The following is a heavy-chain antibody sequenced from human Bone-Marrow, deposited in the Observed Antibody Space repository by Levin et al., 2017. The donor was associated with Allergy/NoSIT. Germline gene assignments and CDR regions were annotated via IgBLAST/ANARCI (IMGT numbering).Heavy chain of an antibody. Sequence: NASETLSLTCTVSGDSISSFYWSWIRQPPGKGLEWIGYIYYTGSTNYNPSLKSRVTMSLDTSKNQFSLKLSSVTAADTAMYYCARWGIAAPGSHHRWFDPWGQGTLVTVSS. V-gene: IGHV4-59*01. CDR3: ARWGIAAPGSHHRWFDP. CDR2: IYYTGST. CDR1: GDSISSFY. D-gene: IGHD6-13*01. J-gene: IGHJ5*02.